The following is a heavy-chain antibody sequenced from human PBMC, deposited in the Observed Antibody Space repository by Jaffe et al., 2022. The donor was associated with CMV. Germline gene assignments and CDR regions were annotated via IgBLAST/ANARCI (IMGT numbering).Heavy chain of an antibody. CDR1: GFTFSSYG. D-gene: IGHD2-15*01. CDR3: ARDGRYCSGGSCYSARYFDL. J-gene: IGHJ2*01. Sequence: QVQLVESGGGVVQPGRSLRLSCAASGFTFSSYGMHWVRQAPGKGLEWVAVIWYDGSNKYYADSVKGRFTISRDNSKNTLYLQMNSLRAEDTAVYYCARDGRYCSGGSCYSARYFDLWGRGTLVTVSS. V-gene: IGHV3-33*01. CDR2: IWYDGSNK.